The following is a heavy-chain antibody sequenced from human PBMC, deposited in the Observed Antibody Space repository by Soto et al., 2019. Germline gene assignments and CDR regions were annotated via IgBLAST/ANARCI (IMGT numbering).Heavy chain of an antibody. CDR1: GFTFSSYS. CDR3: ARDRVRSVVTFDY. V-gene: IGHV3-21*01. Sequence: GGSLRLSCAASGFTFSSYSMNWVRQAPGKGLEWVSSISSSSSYIYYAGSVKGRFTISRDNAKNSLYLQINSLGAEDTAGYYCARDRVRSVVTFDYWGQGTLVTVSS. J-gene: IGHJ4*02. CDR2: ISSSSSYI. D-gene: IGHD2-15*01.